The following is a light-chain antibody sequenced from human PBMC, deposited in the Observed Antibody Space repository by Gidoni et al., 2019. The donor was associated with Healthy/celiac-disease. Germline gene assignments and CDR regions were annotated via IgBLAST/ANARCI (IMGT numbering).Light chain of an antibody. CDR3: SSYTSSSTSHVV. Sequence: QSALTQPASVSGSPGQSITISCTGTSSDVGGYNYLSWYQQHPGKAPKLMIYDVSNRPSGGSNRFSGSKSGNTASLTISGLQAEDEADYYCSSYTSSSTSHVVFGGGTKLTVL. V-gene: IGLV2-14*01. CDR2: DVS. J-gene: IGLJ2*01. CDR1: SSDVGGYNY.